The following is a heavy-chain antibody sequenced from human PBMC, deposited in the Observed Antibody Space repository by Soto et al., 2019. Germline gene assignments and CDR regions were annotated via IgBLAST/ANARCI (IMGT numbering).Heavy chain of an antibody. V-gene: IGHV3-30*04. Sequence: VGSLRLSCASSVFNFSSYAMHCVRHSPGKGLEWVAVISYDGGKKYYADSVKGRFTISRDNSKNTLYVEMNSLSAEDTAVYYCAREGQTAAGTTPKNLGQGTLVTVSS. CDR1: VFNFSSYA. CDR2: ISYDGGKK. CDR3: AREGQTAAGTTPKN. J-gene: IGHJ4*02. D-gene: IGHD6-13*01.